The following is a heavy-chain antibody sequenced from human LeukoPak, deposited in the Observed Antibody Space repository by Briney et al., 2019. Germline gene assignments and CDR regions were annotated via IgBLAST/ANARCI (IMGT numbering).Heavy chain of an antibody. J-gene: IGHJ5*02. V-gene: IGHV4-34*01. D-gene: IGHD3-3*01. CDR3: ARQYYDFWSGKYNWFDP. Sequence: SETLSLTCAVYGGSFSGYYWSWIRQPPGKGLEWIGEINHSGSTNYNPSLKSRVTISVDTSKDQFSLKLSSVTAADTAVYYCARQYYDFWSGKYNWFDPWGQGTLVTVSS. CDR1: GGSFSGYY. CDR2: INHSGST.